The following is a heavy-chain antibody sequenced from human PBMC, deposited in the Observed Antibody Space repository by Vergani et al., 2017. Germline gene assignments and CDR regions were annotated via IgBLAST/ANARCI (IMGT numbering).Heavy chain of an antibody. D-gene: IGHD3-3*01. J-gene: IGHJ4*02. CDR2: INHSGST. CDR3: ARGRPGPPIFGVVISLDY. Sequence: QVQLQQWGAGLLKPSETLSLTCAVYGGSFSGYYWSWIRQPPGKGLEWIGEINHSGSTNYNPSLKSRVTISVDTSKNQFSLKRSSVTAADTAVYYCARGRPGPPIFGVVISLDYWGQGTLVTVSS. V-gene: IGHV4-34*01. CDR1: GGSFSGYY.